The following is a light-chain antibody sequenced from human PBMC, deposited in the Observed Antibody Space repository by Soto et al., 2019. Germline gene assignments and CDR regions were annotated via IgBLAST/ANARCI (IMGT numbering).Light chain of an antibody. CDR1: QRVSSNY. V-gene: IGKV3-20*01. J-gene: IGKJ1*01. CDR2: GAS. Sequence: EIVLTQSPGTLSLSPGERATLSCRASQRVSSNYLAWYQQKPGQAPRLLIYGASNRATGIPDRFSGSGSGTDFSLTISRVEPEGFAVYYCHQYGSSPCTFGHGTKVEIK. CDR3: HQYGSSPCT.